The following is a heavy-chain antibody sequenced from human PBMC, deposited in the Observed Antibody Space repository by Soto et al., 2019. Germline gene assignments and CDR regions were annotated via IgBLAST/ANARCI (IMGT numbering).Heavy chain of an antibody. CDR3: AKYGCSSTACQCDY. Sequence: GWSLRLSCAASGFTFSSYAMTWVRQAPGKGLEWVSAISGSGAYTYYANSVKGRFTISRDNSKNTLYLQLNSLRAEDTAVYYCAKYGCSSTACQCDYWGQGTRVTVSS. CDR2: ISGSGAYT. J-gene: IGHJ4*02. D-gene: IGHD2-2*01. V-gene: IGHV3-23*01. CDR1: GFTFSSYA.